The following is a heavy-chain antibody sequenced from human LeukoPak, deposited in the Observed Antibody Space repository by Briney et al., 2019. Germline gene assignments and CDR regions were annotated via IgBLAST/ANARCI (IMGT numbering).Heavy chain of an antibody. V-gene: IGHV4-39*01. J-gene: IGHJ4*02. CDR1: GGSISSSSYY. D-gene: IGHD6-19*01. CDR3: ARQISGVDSSGWYDYFDY. CDR2: IYYSGST. Sequence: NPSETLSLTCTVSGGSISSSSYYWGWIRQPPGKGLEWIGSIYYSGSTYYNPSLKSRVTISVDTSKNQFSLKLSSVTAADTAVYYCARQISGVDSSGWYDYFDYWGQGTLVTVSS.